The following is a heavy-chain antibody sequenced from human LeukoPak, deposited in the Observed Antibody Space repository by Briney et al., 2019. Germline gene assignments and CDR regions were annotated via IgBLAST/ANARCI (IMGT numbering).Heavy chain of an antibody. CDR1: GDSFSGYY. D-gene: IGHD1-26*01. V-gene: IGHV4-59*03. CDR3: ATNTGSYFAWFDY. CDR2: IHHSGST. Sequence: SETLSLTCAVSGDSFSGYYWNWIRQSPGKGLEWIGYIHHSGSTKYNPSLQSRVTMSMDTSKNQVSLKLSSVSAADSAVYSCATNTGSYFAWFDYWGQGTLVTVSS. J-gene: IGHJ4*02.